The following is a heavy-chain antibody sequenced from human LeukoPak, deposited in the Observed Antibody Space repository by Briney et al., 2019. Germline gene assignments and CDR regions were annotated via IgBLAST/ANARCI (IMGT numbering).Heavy chain of an antibody. V-gene: IGHV3-33*01. CDR3: ARSKGIPGYYYGMDV. CDR2: IWYNGSNE. CDR1: GFTFGSYG. Sequence: GGSLTLSCAASGFTFGSYGMDWLRQGPGKGLKWVAVIWYNGSNEYYTDSVKGRFTISRDNSKNTLSLQMNSLRAEDTAFYYCARSKGIPGYYYGMDVWGQGTTVTVSS. J-gene: IGHJ6*02. D-gene: IGHD2-21*01.